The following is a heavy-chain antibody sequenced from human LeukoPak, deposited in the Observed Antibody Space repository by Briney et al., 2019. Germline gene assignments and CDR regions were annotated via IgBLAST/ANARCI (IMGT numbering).Heavy chain of an antibody. CDR2: INPNSGGT. J-gene: IGHJ4*02. D-gene: IGHD6-19*01. V-gene: IGHV1-2*02. Sequence: ASVKVSCKASGYTFTSYGISWVRQAPGQGLEWMGWINPNSGGTNYAQKFQGRVTMTRDTSISTAYMELSRLRSDDTAVYYCARDGWEWLVRYYFDYWGQGTLVTVSS. CDR1: GYTFTSYG. CDR3: ARDGWEWLVRYYFDY.